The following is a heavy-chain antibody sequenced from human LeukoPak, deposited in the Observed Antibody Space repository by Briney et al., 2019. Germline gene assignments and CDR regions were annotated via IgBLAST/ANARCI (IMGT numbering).Heavy chain of an antibody. V-gene: IGHV4-34*01. Sequence: SETLSLTCSVSGGYISSYYWSWIRQPPGKGLEWIGEIDHSGSTNYNLTLKTRVTISIDTSKNQFSLSLSSVTAADTAVYYCARKYYDFWSGGGRFDPWGQGTLVTVSS. CDR3: ARKYYDFWSGGGRFDP. CDR2: IDHSGST. CDR1: GGYISSYY. D-gene: IGHD3-3*01. J-gene: IGHJ5*02.